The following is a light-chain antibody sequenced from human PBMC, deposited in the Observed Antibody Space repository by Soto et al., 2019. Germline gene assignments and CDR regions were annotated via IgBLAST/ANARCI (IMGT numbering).Light chain of an antibody. Sequence: AIQLTQSPSSLSASVGDRVTITCRASQGIAKDLGWYQQKPGKAPRLLIFGASFLQSGVLPRFSGSGSGTDFTLTINGLQPEDFATYYCLQNYYSFRTFGQGTKVEIK. CDR2: GAS. J-gene: IGKJ1*01. CDR1: QGIAKD. V-gene: IGKV1-6*01. CDR3: LQNYYSFRT.